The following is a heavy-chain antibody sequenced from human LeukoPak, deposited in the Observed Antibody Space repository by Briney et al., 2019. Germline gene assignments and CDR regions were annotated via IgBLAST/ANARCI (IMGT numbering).Heavy chain of an antibody. CDR3: AKGAQWLIKR. V-gene: IGHV3-43*02. Sequence: PGGSLRLSCAASGFSFDDYAMHWVRQAPGKGLEWISLISGDVGRSYYVDSVRGRFTISRDNNKNSLYLQMNSLRTEDTALYYCAKGAQWLIKRWGQGTLVTVSS. D-gene: IGHD6-19*01. CDR2: ISGDVGRS. CDR1: GFSFDDYA. J-gene: IGHJ4*02.